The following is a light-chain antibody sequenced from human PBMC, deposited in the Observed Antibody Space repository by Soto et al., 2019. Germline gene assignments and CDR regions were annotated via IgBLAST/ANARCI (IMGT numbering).Light chain of an antibody. CDR2: RSD. Sequence: QSVLSQPPSASGTPGQRVTIPCSGSSSNIGSHHVNWYQHLPGTAPKLLIYRSDQRPSGVPDRFSGSRSGTSASLAISGLQSDDEAVYFCSTWDDSLNGWVFGGGTKLTVL. CDR3: STWDDSLNGWV. CDR1: SSNIGSHH. J-gene: IGLJ3*02. V-gene: IGLV1-44*01.